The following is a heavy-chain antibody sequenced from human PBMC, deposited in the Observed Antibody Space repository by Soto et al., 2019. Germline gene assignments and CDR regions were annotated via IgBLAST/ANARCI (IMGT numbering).Heavy chain of an antibody. Sequence: PGGSLRLSCAASGFTFSSYAMSWVRQAPGKGLEWVSAISGSGGSTYYADSVKGRLTISRDNSKNTLYLQMNSLRAEDTAVYYCAKALAAADGYYYYYGMDVWGQGTTVTVSS. CDR2: ISGSGGST. CDR1: GFTFSSYA. J-gene: IGHJ6*02. CDR3: AKALAAADGYYYYYGMDV. D-gene: IGHD6-13*01. V-gene: IGHV3-23*01.